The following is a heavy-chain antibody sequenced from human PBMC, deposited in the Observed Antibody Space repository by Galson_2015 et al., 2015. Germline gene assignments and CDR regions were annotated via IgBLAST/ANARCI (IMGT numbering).Heavy chain of an antibody. CDR2: IYYSGST. CDR3: ARAGVVAATTFDY. V-gene: IGHV4-59*01. J-gene: IGHJ4*02. D-gene: IGHD2-15*01. Sequence: SETLSLTCTVSGGSISSYYWSWIRQPPGKGLEWIGCIYYSGSTNYNPSLKSRVTISVDTSKNQFFLKLSSVTAADTAVYYCARAGVVAATTFDYWGQGTLVTVSS. CDR1: GGSISSYY.